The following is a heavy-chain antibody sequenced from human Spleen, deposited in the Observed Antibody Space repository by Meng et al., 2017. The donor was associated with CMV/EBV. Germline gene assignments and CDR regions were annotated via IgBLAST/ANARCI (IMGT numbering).Heavy chain of an antibody. Sequence: GESLKISCAAAGFTFSSYDMTWVRQAPGKGPEWISYISSSGSTIHNADSVKGRFTISRDNSKNTLYLQMNSLRAEDMAIYYCARDRVPEPPLEWPQLWGENFWGQGALVTVSS. CDR2: ISSSGSTI. CDR3: ARDRVPEPPLEWPQLWGENF. J-gene: IGHJ4*02. V-gene: IGHV3-48*03. CDR1: GFTFSSYD. D-gene: IGHD3-3*01.